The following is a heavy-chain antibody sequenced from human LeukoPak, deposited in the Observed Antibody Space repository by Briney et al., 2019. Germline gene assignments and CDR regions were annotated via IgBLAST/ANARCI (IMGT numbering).Heavy chain of an antibody. D-gene: IGHD3-16*02. CDR2: IYYSGST. Sequence: SETLSLTCTVSGGSISSYYWSWIRQPPGKGPEWIGYIYYSGSTYYNPSLKSRVTISVDTSKNQFSLKLSSVTAADTAVYYCARGRIVPGPLFDIWGQGTMVTVSS. CDR1: GGSISSYY. V-gene: IGHV4-59*12. CDR3: ARGRIVPGPLFDI. J-gene: IGHJ3*02.